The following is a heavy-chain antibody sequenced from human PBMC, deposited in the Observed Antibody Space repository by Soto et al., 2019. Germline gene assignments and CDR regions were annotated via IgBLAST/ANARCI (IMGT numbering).Heavy chain of an antibody. V-gene: IGHV3-30*18. CDR3: AKDRLVVIPTGHQGYLDS. Sequence: VQLVESGGGVVQPGRSLRLSCAASGFSFSTYGMHWVRQAPGKGLEWLAVISFDENKKDYADSVKGRFTISRDNSKKKLFLQIISVRAEDTAVYYCAKDRLVVIPTGHQGYLDSWGQGTLVTVSS. CDR1: GFSFSTYG. D-gene: IGHD2-2*01. J-gene: IGHJ4*02. CDR2: ISFDENKK.